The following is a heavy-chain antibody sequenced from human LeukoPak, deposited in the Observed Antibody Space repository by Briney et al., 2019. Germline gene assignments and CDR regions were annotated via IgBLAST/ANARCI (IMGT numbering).Heavy chain of an antibody. J-gene: IGHJ4*02. CDR1: GFTFSDYY. D-gene: IGHD6-13*01. CDR3: AKEGPYSSSWYYFDY. Sequence: GGSLRLSCAASGFTFSDYYMSWIRQAPGKGLEWVAVISYDGSNKYYADSVKGRFTISRDNSKNTLYLQMNSLRAEDTAVYYCAKEGPYSSSWYYFDYWGQGTLVTVSS. V-gene: IGHV3-30*18. CDR2: ISYDGSNK.